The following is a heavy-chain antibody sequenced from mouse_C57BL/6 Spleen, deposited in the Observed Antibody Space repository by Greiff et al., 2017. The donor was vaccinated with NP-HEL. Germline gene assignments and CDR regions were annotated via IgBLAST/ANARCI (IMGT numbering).Heavy chain of an antibody. Sequence: QVQLQQSGPGLVQPSQSLSITCTVSGFSLTSYGVHWVRQSPGKGLEWLGVIWSGGSTDYNAAFISRLSISKDNSKSQVFFKMNSLQADDTAIYYCARSLYYGNYEAAYWGQGTLVTVSA. V-gene: IGHV2-2*01. CDR1: GFSLTSYG. J-gene: IGHJ3*01. CDR3: ARSLYYGNYEAAY. CDR2: IWSGGST. D-gene: IGHD2-1*01.